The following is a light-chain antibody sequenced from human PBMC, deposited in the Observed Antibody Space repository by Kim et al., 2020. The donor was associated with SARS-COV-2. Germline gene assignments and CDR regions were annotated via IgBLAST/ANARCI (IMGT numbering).Light chain of an antibody. J-gene: IGKJ2*01. CDR3: QQYVGSPPMYT. V-gene: IGKV3-20*01. CDR2: GAS. CDR1: QSVRSNY. Sequence: EIVLTQSPDTLSLSPGERATLSCMASQSVRSNYLAWYQQKPGQAPRLLIYGASNRATGIPDRFSGSGSGTDFTLTISRLDPEDFAVFFCQQYVGSPPMYTFGQGTKLEI.